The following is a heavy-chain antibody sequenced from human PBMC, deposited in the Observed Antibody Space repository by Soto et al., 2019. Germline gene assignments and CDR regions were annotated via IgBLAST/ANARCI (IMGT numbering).Heavy chain of an antibody. CDR1: GYPFTEFY. CDR3: AGGGNLLDGFDN. J-gene: IGHJ3*02. CDR2: INPNSGGT. Sequence: ASVKVSCKVSGYPFTEFYMHWVRQAPGQGLEWMGWINPNSGGTNYAQKFQGRVTTTRDTSTSTASMELSSLRSDDTAVYYCAGGGNLLDGFDNWGQGTMVTVSS. V-gene: IGHV1-2*02. D-gene: IGHD2-15*01.